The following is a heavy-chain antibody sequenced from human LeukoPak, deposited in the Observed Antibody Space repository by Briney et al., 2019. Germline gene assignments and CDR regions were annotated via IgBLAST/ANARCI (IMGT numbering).Heavy chain of an antibody. Sequence: GGSLRLSCAASGFTFSSHGMNWVRQAPGKGLEWVGRIKSKTDGGTTDYAATVKVRFTISRDDSKNTLFLQMKGLKTEDTAVYYCTTDGQAYYWGQGTLVTVSS. V-gene: IGHV3-15*01. J-gene: IGHJ4*02. CDR1: GFTFSSHG. CDR2: IKSKTDGGTT. CDR3: TTDGQAYY.